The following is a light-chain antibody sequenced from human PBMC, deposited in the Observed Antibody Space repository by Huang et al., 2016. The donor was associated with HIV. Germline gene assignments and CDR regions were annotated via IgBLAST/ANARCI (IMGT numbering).Light chain of an antibody. CDR1: QDISNY. CDR2: DAS. CDR3: QQYDNLPSYT. V-gene: IGKV1-33*01. Sequence: DIQMTQSPSSLSASVGDRVTITCQASQDISNYLNWYQQNPGKAPKLLIYDASNLETGVPSRFSGSGSGTDFTFTISSLQPEDIATYYCQQYDNLPSYTFGQGTKLEIK. J-gene: IGKJ2*01.